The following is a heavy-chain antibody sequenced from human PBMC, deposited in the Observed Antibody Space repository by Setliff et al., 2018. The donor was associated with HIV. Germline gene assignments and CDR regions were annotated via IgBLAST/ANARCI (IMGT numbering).Heavy chain of an antibody. V-gene: IGHV3-48*01. J-gene: IGHJ4*02. CDR2: NGIINGAK. Sequence: PGGSLRLSCAASEFTFSSYSMNWVRQAPGKGLEWISYNGIINGAKHYADPMEGRFTISRDDAKNSLYLQMDSLRAEDTAVYYCVRDRDWAFDYWGQGILVTVSS. D-gene: IGHD3-9*01. CDR1: EFTFSSYS. CDR3: VRDRDWAFDY.